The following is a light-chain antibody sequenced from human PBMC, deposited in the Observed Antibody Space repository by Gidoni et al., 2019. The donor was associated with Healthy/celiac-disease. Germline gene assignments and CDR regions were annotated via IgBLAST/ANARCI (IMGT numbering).Light chain of an antibody. Sequence: SYVLTQPPSVSVAPGQTARITCGVNNIGSKSVHWYQQKPGQAPVLVVYDVSDRPSGIPERFSGSNSGNTATLTISRVEAGDEADYYCQVWDSISDHPGVVFGGGTKLTVL. CDR1: NIGSKS. J-gene: IGLJ2*01. CDR3: QVWDSISDHPGVV. CDR2: DVS. V-gene: IGLV3-21*02.